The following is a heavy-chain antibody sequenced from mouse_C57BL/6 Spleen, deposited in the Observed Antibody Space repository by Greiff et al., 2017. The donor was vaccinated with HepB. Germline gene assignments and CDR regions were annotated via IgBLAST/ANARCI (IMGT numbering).Heavy chain of an antibody. D-gene: IGHD1-1*01. J-gene: IGHJ1*03. CDR3: ARGDGSSYNWYFDV. CDR2: ISDGGSYT. CDR1: GFTFSSYA. V-gene: IGHV5-4*03. Sequence: EVKLVESGGGLVKPGGSLKLSCAASGFTFSSYAMSWVRQTPEKRLEWVATISDGGSYTYYPDNVKGRFTISRDNAKNNLYLQMSHLKSEDTAMYYCARGDGSSYNWYFDVWGTGTTVTVSS.